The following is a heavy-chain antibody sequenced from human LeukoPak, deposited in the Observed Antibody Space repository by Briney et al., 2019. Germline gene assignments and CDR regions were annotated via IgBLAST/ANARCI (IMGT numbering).Heavy chain of an antibody. Sequence: PSETLSLTCTVSGGSISSYYWSWIRQPPGKGLEWIGYIYYSGSTNYNPSLKSRVTISVDTSKNQFSLKLSSVAAADTAVYYCARTTEGGYTYDYFYYYYMDVWGKGTTVTISS. CDR2: IYYSGST. V-gene: IGHV4-59*01. D-gene: IGHD5-18*01. CDR3: ARTTEGGYTYDYFYYYYMDV. CDR1: GGSISSYY. J-gene: IGHJ6*03.